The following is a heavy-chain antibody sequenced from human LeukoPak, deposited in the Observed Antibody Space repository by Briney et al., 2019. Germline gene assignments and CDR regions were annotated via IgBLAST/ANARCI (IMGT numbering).Heavy chain of an antibody. CDR2: ISWNSGSI. V-gene: IGHV3-9*03. CDR3: AKGSCSSTSCYSDY. J-gene: IGHJ4*02. Sequence: GRSLRLPCAASGFTFDDYAMHWVRQAPGKGLEWVSGISWNSGSIGYADSVKGRFTISRDNAKNSLYLQMNSLRAEDMALYYCAKGSCSSTSCYSDYWGQGTLVTVSS. CDR1: GFTFDDYA. D-gene: IGHD2-2*02.